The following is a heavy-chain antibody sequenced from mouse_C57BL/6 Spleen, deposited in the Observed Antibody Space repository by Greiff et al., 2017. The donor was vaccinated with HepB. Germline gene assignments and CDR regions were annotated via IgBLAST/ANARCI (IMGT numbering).Heavy chain of an antibody. CDR2: ISTGGGST. D-gene: IGHD3-3*01. V-gene: IGHV5-12*01. CDR1: GFTFSDYY. J-gene: IGHJ1*03. CDR3: ARPGTGGYFDV. Sequence: EVMLVESGGGLVQPGGSLKLSCAASGFTFSDYYMYWVRQTPEKRLEWVAYISTGGGSTYYPDTVKGRFTISRDNAKNTLYLQMSRLKSEDTAMYYCARPGTGGYFDVWGTGTTVTVSS.